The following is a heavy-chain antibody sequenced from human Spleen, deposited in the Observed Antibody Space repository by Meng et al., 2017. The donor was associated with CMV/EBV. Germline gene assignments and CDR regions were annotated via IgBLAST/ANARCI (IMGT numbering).Heavy chain of an antibody. Sequence: GGSLRLSCAASGFTFSSYAMSWVRQAPGKGLEWVSAITGSSRSTYYADSVKGRFTISRDNSKNTLYLQLNSLRAEDTAVYYCARPTSRYCSSTSCQYSSSWPFDYWGQGTLVTVSS. CDR1: GFTFSSYA. D-gene: IGHD2-2*01. CDR3: ARPTSRYCSSTSCQYSSSWPFDY. V-gene: IGHV3-23*01. CDR2: ITGSSRST. J-gene: IGHJ4*02.